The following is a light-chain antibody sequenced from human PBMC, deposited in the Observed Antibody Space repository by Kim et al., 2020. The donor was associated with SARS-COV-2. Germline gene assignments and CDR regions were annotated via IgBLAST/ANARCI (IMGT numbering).Light chain of an antibody. J-gene: IGLJ1*01. CDR3: CSYAGSYSYV. Sequence: GPSVTISCTGTSSHVGCYNYVSWYQHHPGKAPKLMIYDVSKRPSGVPDRFSGSKSGNTASLTISGLQAEDEADYYCCSYAGSYSYVFGTGTKVTVL. V-gene: IGLV2-11*01. CDR1: SSHVGCYNY. CDR2: DVS.